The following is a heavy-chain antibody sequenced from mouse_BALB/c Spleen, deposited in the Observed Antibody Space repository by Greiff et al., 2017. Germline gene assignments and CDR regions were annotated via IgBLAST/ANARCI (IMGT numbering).Heavy chain of an antibody. J-gene: IGHJ2*01. D-gene: IGHD2-14*01. CDR2: INPSNGGT. V-gene: IGHV1S81*02. CDR3: TRGVRGNYDFDY. CDR1: GYTFTSYY. Sequence: QVQLQQPGAELVKPGASVKLSCKASGYTFTSYYMYWVKQRPGQGLEWIGGINPSNGGTNFNEKFKSKATLTVDKSSSTAYMQLSSLTSEDSAVYYCTRGVRGNYDFDYWGQGTTLTVSS.